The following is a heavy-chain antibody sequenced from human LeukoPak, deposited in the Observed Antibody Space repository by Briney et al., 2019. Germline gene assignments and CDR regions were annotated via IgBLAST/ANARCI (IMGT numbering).Heavy chain of an antibody. CDR1: GFTFSSYG. CDR2: IWYDGSNK. Sequence: PGGSLRLSCAASGFTFSSYGMHWVRQAPGKGLEWVAVIWYDGSNKYYADSVKGRFTISRDNSKNTLYLQMNSLRAEDTAVYYCARADYVHDAFDIWGQGTMVTVSS. J-gene: IGHJ3*02. CDR3: ARADYVHDAFDI. V-gene: IGHV3-33*01. D-gene: IGHD4-17*01.